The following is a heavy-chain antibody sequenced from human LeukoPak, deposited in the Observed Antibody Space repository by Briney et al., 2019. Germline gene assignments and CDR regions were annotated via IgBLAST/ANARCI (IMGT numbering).Heavy chain of an antibody. J-gene: IGHJ4*02. CDR2: IIPIFGTA. V-gene: IGHV1-69*06. Sequence: ASVTVSCKASGGTFSSYAISWVRQAPGQGLEWMGGIIPIFGTANYAQKFQGRVTITADKSTSTAYMELSSLRSEDTAVYYCAGGSGYYSDFDYWGQGTLVTVSS. D-gene: IGHD3-22*01. CDR1: GGTFSSYA. CDR3: AGGSGYYSDFDY.